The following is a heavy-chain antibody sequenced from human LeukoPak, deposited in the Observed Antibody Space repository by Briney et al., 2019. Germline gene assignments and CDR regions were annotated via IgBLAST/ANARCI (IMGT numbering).Heavy chain of an antibody. CDR1: GFTFSSYA. CDR3: ARDWGSYRYTVLDY. Sequence: GGSLRLSCAASGFTFSSYAMHWVRQAPGKGLEWVAVIPYDGSNKYYADSVKGRFTISRDNSKNTLYLQMNSLRAEDTAVYYCARDWGSYRYTVLDYWGQGTLVTVSS. V-gene: IGHV3-30-3*01. D-gene: IGHD3-16*02. CDR2: IPYDGSNK. J-gene: IGHJ4*02.